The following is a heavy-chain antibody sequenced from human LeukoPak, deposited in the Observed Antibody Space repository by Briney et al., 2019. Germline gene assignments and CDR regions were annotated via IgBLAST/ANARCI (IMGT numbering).Heavy chain of an antibody. CDR2: ISGCSGNT. V-gene: IGHV1-18*01. Sequence: GASVKVSCTASGYTFTSYGISWVRQAPGQGLEWMGWISGCSGNTNYAEKVKGRVTMTTDTSTSTAYMELRSLRSEDTAVYYCVRDSAYSSSWYLLDYWGQGTLVTASS. D-gene: IGHD6-13*01. CDR3: VRDSAYSSSWYLLDY. J-gene: IGHJ4*02. CDR1: GYTFTSYG.